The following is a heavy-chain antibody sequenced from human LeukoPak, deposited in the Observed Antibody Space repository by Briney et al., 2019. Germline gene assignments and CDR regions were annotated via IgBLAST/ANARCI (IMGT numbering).Heavy chain of an antibody. CDR2: INSDGSST. J-gene: IGHJ4*02. V-gene: IGHV3-74*01. Sequence: GGSLRLSCGASGFTFSSYWMHWVRQAPGKGLVWVSRINSDGSSTSYADSVKGRFTISRDNSKNTLYLEMGSLRAEDMAVYYCARPSSSGWYAPFFWGQGTLVTVSS. D-gene: IGHD6-19*01. CDR3: ARPSSSGWYAPFF. CDR1: GFTFSSYW.